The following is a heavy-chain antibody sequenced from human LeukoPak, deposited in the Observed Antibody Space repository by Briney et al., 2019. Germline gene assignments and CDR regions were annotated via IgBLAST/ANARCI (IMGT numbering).Heavy chain of an antibody. Sequence: GGSLRLSCAASGFTFSSYAMHWVRQAPGKGLEWVSAISGSGGSTYYADSVKGRFTISRDNSKNTLYLQMNSLRAEDTAVYYCAKDRGYNYGLFDYWGQGILVTVSS. D-gene: IGHD5-18*01. V-gene: IGHV3-23*01. J-gene: IGHJ4*02. CDR1: GFTFSSYA. CDR2: ISGSGGST. CDR3: AKDRGYNYGLFDY.